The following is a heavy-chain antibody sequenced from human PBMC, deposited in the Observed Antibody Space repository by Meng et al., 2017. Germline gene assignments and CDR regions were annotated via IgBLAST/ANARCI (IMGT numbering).Heavy chain of an antibody. CDR3: ARGRYSSGWDRFDY. V-gene: IGHV4-4*02. Sequence: GPGLVTPVVSVCRTGAVSCGSMSSGNLVSWVPQPPGKGLEWIGKSYHSGSTNYNPSLKSRVTISVDKSKNQFSLKLSSVTAADTAVYYCARGRYSSGWDRFDYWGQGTLVTVSS. J-gene: IGHJ4*02. CDR2: SYHSGST. D-gene: IGHD6-19*01. CDR1: CGSMSSGNL.